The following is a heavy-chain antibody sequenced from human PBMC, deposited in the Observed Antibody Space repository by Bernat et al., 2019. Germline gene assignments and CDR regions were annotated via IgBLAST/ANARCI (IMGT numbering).Heavy chain of an antibody. V-gene: IGHV3-30-3*01. CDR1: GFTFSSYA. Sequence: VQLLESGGGVVQPGKSLKLSCTASGFTFSSYAMNWVRQAPGKGLEWVAVISYDGNIKYYADSVKGRFTVSRDNSKTTLYLQMTSLTTEDTAVYYCARPRDSNGWYRAFDIWGQGTMVTVSS. CDR2: ISYDGNIK. CDR3: ARPRDSNGWYRAFDI. D-gene: IGHD6-19*01. J-gene: IGHJ3*02.